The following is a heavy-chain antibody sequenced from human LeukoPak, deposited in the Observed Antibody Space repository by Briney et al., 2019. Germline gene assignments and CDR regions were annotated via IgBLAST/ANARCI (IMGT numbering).Heavy chain of an antibody. CDR1: GFTPSSNY. V-gene: IGHV3-66*02. J-gene: IGHJ6*02. CDR3: ARGGYGDYVLYYYYGMDV. CDR2: IYSGGSK. D-gene: IGHD4-17*01. Sequence: GGSLSPSCAASGFTPSSNYMSWVRQAPGRGLEWVSVIYSGGSKYYADSVKGRFTISRDNSKNTLYLQMNSLRAEDTAVYYCARGGYGDYVLYYYYGMDVWGQGPTVTVTS.